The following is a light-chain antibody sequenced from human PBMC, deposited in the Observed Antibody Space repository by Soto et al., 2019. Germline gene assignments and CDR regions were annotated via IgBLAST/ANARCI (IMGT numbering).Light chain of an antibody. J-gene: IGLJ3*02. CDR1: SSNIGSNA. CDR3: AAWGDSLNTWV. CDR2: SDD. V-gene: IGLV1-44*01. Sequence: QSVLTQPPSASGTPGQRVTISCSGSSSNIGSNAVSWYQHFPGTAPKVLIYSDDQRPSGVPDRFSGSQSGTSASLAISGLQAEDEADYFCAAWGDSLNTWVFGGGTKVTVL.